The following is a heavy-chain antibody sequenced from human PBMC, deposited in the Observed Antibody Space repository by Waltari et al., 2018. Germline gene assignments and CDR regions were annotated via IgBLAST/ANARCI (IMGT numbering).Heavy chain of an antibody. CDR3: ARDAGKDTIFGVDYGMDV. V-gene: IGHV7-4-1*02. D-gene: IGHD3-3*01. CDR2: INTNTGNP. CDR1: GYTFTSYA. J-gene: IGHJ6*02. Sequence: VKVSCKASGYTFTSYAMNWVRQAPGQGLEWMGWINTNTGNPTYAQGFTGRFVFSLDTSVSTAYLQISSLKAEDTAVYYCARDAGKDTIFGVDYGMDVWGQGTTVTVSS.